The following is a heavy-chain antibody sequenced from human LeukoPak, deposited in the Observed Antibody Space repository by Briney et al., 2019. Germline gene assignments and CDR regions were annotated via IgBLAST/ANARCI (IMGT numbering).Heavy chain of an antibody. V-gene: IGHV1-69*13. CDR1: GGTFSSYA. CDR3: ARDLAMVRGAAV. D-gene: IGHD3-10*01. J-gene: IGHJ6*04. Sequence: SVKVSCKASGGTFSSYAISWVRQAPGQGLEWMGGIIPIFGTANYAQKLQGRVTITADESTSTAYMELSSLRSEDTAVYYCARDLAMVRGAAVWGKGTTVTVSS. CDR2: IIPIFGTA.